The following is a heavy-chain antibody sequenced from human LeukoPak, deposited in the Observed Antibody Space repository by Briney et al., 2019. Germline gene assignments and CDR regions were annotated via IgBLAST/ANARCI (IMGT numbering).Heavy chain of an antibody. V-gene: IGHV3-23*01. D-gene: IGHD3-16*02. CDR2: ISGSGGST. CDR3: AKRPNYDYVWGSYRTLDY. Sequence: PGGSLRLSCAASGFTFSSYAMSWVRQAPGNGLEWVSAISGSGGSTYYADSVKGRFTISRDHSKNTLYLQMNSLRAEDTAVYYCAKRPNYDYVWGSYRTLDYWGQGTLVTVSS. CDR1: GFTFSSYA. J-gene: IGHJ4*02.